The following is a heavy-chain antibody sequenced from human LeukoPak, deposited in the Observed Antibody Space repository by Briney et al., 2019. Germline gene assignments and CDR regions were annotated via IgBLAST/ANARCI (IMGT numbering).Heavy chain of an antibody. V-gene: IGHV4-61*01. Sequence: SETLSLTCTVSGGSISSSSYYWSWIRQPPGKGLEWIGYIYYSGSTNYNPSLKSRVTISVDTSKNQFSLKLSSVTAADTAVYYCARAEVPQDNWFDPWGQGTLVTVSS. CDR2: IYYSGST. J-gene: IGHJ5*02. CDR1: GGSISSSSYY. CDR3: ARAEVPQDNWFDP.